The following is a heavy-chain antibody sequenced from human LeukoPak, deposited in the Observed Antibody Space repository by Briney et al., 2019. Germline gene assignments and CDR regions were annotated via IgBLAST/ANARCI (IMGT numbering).Heavy chain of an antibody. J-gene: IGHJ6*03. CDR3: ARLYCSGGSCYRPYYYYMDV. Sequence: ASVKVSYKASGYTFTSFYMQWVRQAPGRGLEWMGIINPSGGSTNYAQKFQGRVSMTRDTSTSTVYMELSSLRSDDTAVYYCARLYCSGGSCYRPYYYYMDVWGKGTTVTVSS. D-gene: IGHD2-15*01. V-gene: IGHV1-46*01. CDR2: INPSGGST. CDR1: GYTFTSFY.